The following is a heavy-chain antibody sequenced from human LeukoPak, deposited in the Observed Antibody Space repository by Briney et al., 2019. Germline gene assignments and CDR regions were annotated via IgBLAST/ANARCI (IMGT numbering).Heavy chain of an antibody. CDR1: GFTFSTYW. D-gene: IGHD1-26*01. J-gene: IGHJ4*02. V-gene: IGHV3-7*01. CDR3: ARDVGGSLDY. CDR2: IKGDESAK. Sequence: GGSLRLSCAASGFTFSTYWMAWVRQAPGKGLEWVANIKGDESAKHQADSVKGRFTISRDNAQNSVYLQMTSLRGEDTAVYYCARDVGGSLDYWGQGTLVTVSS.